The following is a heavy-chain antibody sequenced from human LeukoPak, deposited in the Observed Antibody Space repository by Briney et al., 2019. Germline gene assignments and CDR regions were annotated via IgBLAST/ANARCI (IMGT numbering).Heavy chain of an antibody. CDR2: IYYSGST. D-gene: IGHD6-13*01. V-gene: IGHV4-39*01. J-gene: IGHJ3*02. CDR3: ASLIAAALRGAFDI. Sequence: SETPSLTCTVSGGSISSSSYYWGWIRQPPGRGLEWIGSIYYSGSTYYNPSLKSRVTISVDTSKNQFSLKLSSVTHADTAVYYCASLIAAALRGAFDIWGQGTMVTVSS. CDR1: GGSISSSSYY.